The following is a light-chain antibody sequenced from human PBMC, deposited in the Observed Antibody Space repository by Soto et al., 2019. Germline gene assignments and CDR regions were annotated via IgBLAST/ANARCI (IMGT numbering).Light chain of an antibody. CDR3: SSHTSGSTRV. V-gene: IGLV2-14*01. CDR1: FSEVGGYDY. Sequence: QSALTQPASVSGSPGQSIAISCTGTFSEVGGYDYVSWYQQHPDKAPKLMIYEVTKRPSGVSNRFSGSKSGNTASLTISGLQPEDEADYYCSSHTSGSTRVFGSGTKVTVL. J-gene: IGLJ1*01. CDR2: EVT.